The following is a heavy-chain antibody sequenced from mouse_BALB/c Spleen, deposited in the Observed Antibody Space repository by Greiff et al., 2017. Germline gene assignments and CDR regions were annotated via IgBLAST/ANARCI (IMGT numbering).Heavy chain of an antibody. CDR2: ILPGSGST. CDR1: GYTFSSYW. V-gene: IGHV1-9*01. D-gene: IGHD2-4*01. CDR3: ARFDYDEDFDY. J-gene: IGHJ2*01. Sequence: QVQLQQSGAELMKPGASVKISCKATGYTFSSYWIEWVKQRPGHGLEWIGEILPGSGSTNYNEKFKGKATFTADTSSNTAYMQLSSLTSEDSAVYYCARFDYDEDFDYWGQGTTLTVSS.